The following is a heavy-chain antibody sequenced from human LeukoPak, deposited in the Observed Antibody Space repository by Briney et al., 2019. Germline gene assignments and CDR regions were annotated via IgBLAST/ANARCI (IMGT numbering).Heavy chain of an antibody. V-gene: IGHV3-30-3*01. CDR3: ARVATLNWNYYDY. J-gene: IGHJ4*02. CDR2: ISYDGSNK. Sequence: GGSLRLSCAASGFTFSSYAMHWVRQAPGKGLEWVAVISYDGSNKYYAYSVKGRFTISRDNSKNTLYLQMNSLRAEDTAVYYCARVATLNWNYYDYWGQGALVTVSS. D-gene: IGHD1-1*01. CDR1: GFTFSSYA.